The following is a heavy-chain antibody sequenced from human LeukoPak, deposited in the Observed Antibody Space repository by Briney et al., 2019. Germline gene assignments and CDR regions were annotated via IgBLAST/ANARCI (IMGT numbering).Heavy chain of an antibody. CDR3: ARHPAGTIDY. V-gene: IGHV4-34*01. Sequence: PSETLSLTCAVYGESFSGHYLTWIRQPPGKGLEWIGEIDGSGSTNYNPSLKSRVTILEDTSKNQFFLKLKSVTAADTAMYYCARHPAGTIDYWGQGTLVTVSS. D-gene: IGHD6-19*01. J-gene: IGHJ4*02. CDR2: IDGSGST. CDR1: GESFSGHY.